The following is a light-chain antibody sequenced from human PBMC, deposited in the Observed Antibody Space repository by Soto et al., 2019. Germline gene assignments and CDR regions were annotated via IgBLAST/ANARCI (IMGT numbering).Light chain of an antibody. Sequence: EIVLTQSPATLSLSPGESATLSCRASQSVSRYLAWYQQKPGQAPRLLIYGASTRATGIPARFSGSGSGTEFTLTIRSLKSEDFAVYYCQQYNNWWTFGQGTKVDIK. J-gene: IGKJ1*01. CDR2: GAS. CDR3: QQYNNWWT. CDR1: QSVSRY. V-gene: IGKV3D-15*01.